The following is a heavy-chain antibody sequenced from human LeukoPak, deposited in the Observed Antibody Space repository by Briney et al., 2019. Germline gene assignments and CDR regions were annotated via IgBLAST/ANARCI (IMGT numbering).Heavy chain of an antibody. J-gene: IGHJ4*02. CDR3: ARSSSGRAHYYFDY. Sequence: SQTLSLTCAVSGGSISSGGYSWSWIRQPPGKGLEWIGYIYHSGSTYYNPSLKSRVTISVDRSKNQFSLKLSSVTTADTAVYYCARSSSGRAHYYFDYWGQGTLVTVSS. CDR2: IYHSGST. D-gene: IGHD3-10*01. CDR1: GGSISSGGYS. V-gene: IGHV4-30-2*01.